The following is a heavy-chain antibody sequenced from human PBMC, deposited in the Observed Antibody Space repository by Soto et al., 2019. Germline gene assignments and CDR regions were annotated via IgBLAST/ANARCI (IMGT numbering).Heavy chain of an antibody. V-gene: IGHV1-69*01. D-gene: IGHD2-21*01. Sequence: QVLLVQSGAEVKKSGSSVKVSCKASGGTFSTYAINWVRQAPGQGLEWMGGIIPMFGKANYAENFQGRVTISADESTITAYMELSSLTSDAAAVYYCARGFRDGYFYAMDVWGQGTTVTVSS. CDR1: GGTFSTYA. CDR3: ARGFRDGYFYAMDV. J-gene: IGHJ6*02. CDR2: IIPMFGKA.